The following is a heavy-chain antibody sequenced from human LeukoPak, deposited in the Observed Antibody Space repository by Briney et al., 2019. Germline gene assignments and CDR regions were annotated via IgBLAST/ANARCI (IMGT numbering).Heavy chain of an antibody. J-gene: IGHJ4*02. CDR3: ARRTLGCSYGDY. V-gene: IGHV1-69*13. CDR2: IIPIFGTA. Sequence: AASVNVSCKASGGTFSSYAISWVRQAPGQGLEWMGGIIPIFGTANYAQKFLGRVTITADESTSTAYMELSSLRSEDTAVYYCARRTLGCSYGDYLGQGTLVTVSS. CDR1: GGTFSSYA. D-gene: IGHD5-18*01.